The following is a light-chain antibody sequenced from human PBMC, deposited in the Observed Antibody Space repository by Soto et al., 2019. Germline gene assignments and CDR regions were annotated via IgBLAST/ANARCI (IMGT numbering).Light chain of an antibody. J-gene: IGLJ3*02. CDR3: STCDDSLRGPV. Sequence: QSVLTQPPSASGTPGQSVTISCSGSRPNFRSNFVSWYQQLPGTAPRLLIYNNNQRPSGVPGRFSGSKCGNSASLAISGLRSEDEADYYCSTCDDSLRGPVFGGGTKLTVL. CDR2: NNN. CDR1: RPNFRSNF. V-gene: IGLV1-47*02.